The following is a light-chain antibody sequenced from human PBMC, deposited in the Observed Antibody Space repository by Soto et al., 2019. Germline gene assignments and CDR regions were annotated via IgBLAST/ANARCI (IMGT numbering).Light chain of an antibody. Sequence: QSALTQPASVSGSPGQSITISCTGTSSDVGGYNYVSWYQQHPGKAPKLMIYEVSNRPSRVSNRFSGSKSGNTASLTISGLQAEDEADYYCIAYTRSSTSYVFGTGTKLTVL. J-gene: IGLJ1*01. CDR3: IAYTRSSTSYV. CDR1: SSDVGGYNY. V-gene: IGLV2-14*01. CDR2: EVS.